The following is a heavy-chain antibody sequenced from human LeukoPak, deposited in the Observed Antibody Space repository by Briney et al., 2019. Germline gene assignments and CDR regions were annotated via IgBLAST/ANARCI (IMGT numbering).Heavy chain of an antibody. Sequence: ASVKVSCKASGYTFTSYYMHWVRQAPGQGLEWMGIINPSGGSTSYAQKFQGRVTMTRDMSTSTAYMELRSLRSDDTAVYYCARGDGYNSWFDPWGQGTLVTVSS. CDR2: INPSGGST. CDR1: GYTFTSYY. D-gene: IGHD5-24*01. CDR3: ARGDGYNSWFDP. V-gene: IGHV1-46*01. J-gene: IGHJ5*02.